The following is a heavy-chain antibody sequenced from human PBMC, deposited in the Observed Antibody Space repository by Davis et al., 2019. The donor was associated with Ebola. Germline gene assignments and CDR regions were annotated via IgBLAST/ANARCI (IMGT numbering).Heavy chain of an antibody. V-gene: IGHV3-23*01. J-gene: IGHJ4*02. CDR1: GFTFSSYA. CDR2: ISGSGGST. Sequence: GESLKISCAASGFTFSSYAMSWVRQAPGKGLEWVSAISGSGGSTYYADSVKGRFTISRDNSKNTLYLQMNSLRAEDTAVYYCAREGNDYGDQSYFDYWGQGTLVTVSS. CDR3: AREGNDYGDQSYFDY. D-gene: IGHD4-17*01.